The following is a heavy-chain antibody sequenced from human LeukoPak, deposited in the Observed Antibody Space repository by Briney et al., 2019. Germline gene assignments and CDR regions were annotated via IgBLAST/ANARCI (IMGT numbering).Heavy chain of an antibody. Sequence: GGSLRLSCGTSGFTFSSYEMSWVRQAPGKELQWVANIKKDGSEKYYVDSVKGRFTISRDNAKNSLYLQMNSLRAEDTAIYYCTGGPWGSAGAGALDIWGQGTMVTVSS. CDR1: GFTFSSYE. CDR2: IKKDGSEK. J-gene: IGHJ3*02. V-gene: IGHV3-7*05. CDR3: TGGPWGSAGAGALDI. D-gene: IGHD3-16*01.